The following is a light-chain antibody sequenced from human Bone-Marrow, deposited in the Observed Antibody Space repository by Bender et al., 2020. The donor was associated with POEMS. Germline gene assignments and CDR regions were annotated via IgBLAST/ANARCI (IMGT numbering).Light chain of an antibody. CDR3: QVWDSSLFYV. Sequence: SYVLTQPPSVSVAPGQTASITCGGDNIGSKSVQWYQQKPGQAPVVVVYYDSDRPSGIPDRFSGSNSGNTATLTISRVEAGDEADYYCQVWDSSLFYVFGTGTKVTVL. CDR1: NIGSKS. CDR2: YDS. J-gene: IGLJ1*01. V-gene: IGLV3-21*02.